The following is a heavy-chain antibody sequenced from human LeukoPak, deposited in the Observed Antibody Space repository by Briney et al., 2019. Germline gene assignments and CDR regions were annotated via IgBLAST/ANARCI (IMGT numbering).Heavy chain of an antibody. V-gene: IGHV4-34*01. CDR2: INHSGST. J-gene: IGHJ4*02. Sequence: PSETLSLTCAVYGGSFSGYYWSWIRQPPGKGLEWIGEINHSGSTNYNPSLKSRVTISVDTSKNQFSLKLSSVTAADTAVYYCARVAPGYCSGCSCYLIDYWGQGTLVTVSS. D-gene: IGHD2-15*01. CDR1: GGSFSGYY. CDR3: ARVAPGYCSGCSCYLIDY.